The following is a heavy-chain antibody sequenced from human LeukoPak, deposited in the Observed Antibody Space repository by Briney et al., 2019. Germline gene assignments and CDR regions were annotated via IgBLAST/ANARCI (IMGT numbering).Heavy chain of an antibody. Sequence: SETLSLTCTVSGGSISSYYWSWIRQPPGKGLEWIGYIYYSGSTNYNPSLKSRVTISVDASKNQFSLKLSSVTAADTAVYYCAGLYASGTYYGYWGQGTLVTVSS. CDR3: AGLYASGTYYGY. V-gene: IGHV4-59*08. D-gene: IGHD3-10*01. CDR2: IYYSGST. J-gene: IGHJ4*02. CDR1: GGSISSYY.